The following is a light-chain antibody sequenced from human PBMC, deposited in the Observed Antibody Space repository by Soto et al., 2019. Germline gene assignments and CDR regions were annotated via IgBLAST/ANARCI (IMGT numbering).Light chain of an antibody. CDR3: SSCTSSSTPLV. J-gene: IGLJ1*01. Sequence: QSALTQPASVSGSPGQSITISCTATSSDVGGYNYVSWYQQHPGKAPKLMIFEVSNRPSGVSIRFSGSKSGNTASLTISGLQAEDEADYYCSSCTSSSTPLVFGTGTKLTVL. V-gene: IGLV2-14*01. CDR2: EVS. CDR1: SSDVGGYNY.